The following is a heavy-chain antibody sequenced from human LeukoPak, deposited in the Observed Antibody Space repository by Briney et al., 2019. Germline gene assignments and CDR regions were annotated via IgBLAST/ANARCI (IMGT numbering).Heavy chain of an antibody. CDR2: ISYVGSNK. D-gene: IGHD2-2*01. CDR1: GFTFSSYA. Sequence: GGSLRLSCAASGFTFSSYAMHWVRQAPGKGLEWVAVISYVGSNKYYADSVKGRFTISRDNSKNTLYLQMNSLRAEDTAVYYCARRGGYCSSTSCYGGYFDYWGQGTLVTVSS. J-gene: IGHJ4*02. V-gene: IGHV3-30*04. CDR3: ARRGGYCSSTSCYGGYFDY.